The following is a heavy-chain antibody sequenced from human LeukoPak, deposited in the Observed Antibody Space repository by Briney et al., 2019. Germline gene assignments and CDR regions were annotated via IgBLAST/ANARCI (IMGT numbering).Heavy chain of an antibody. CDR2: ISAYNGNT. Sequence: ASVKVSCKASGYTFTSYGISWVRQAPGQGLEWMGWISAYNGNTNYAQKLQGRVTMTTDTSTSTAYMELRSLRSDDTAVYYCARDSSSWSYYYYYYGMDVWGQGTMVTVSS. CDR3: ARDSSSWSYYYYYYGMDV. J-gene: IGHJ6*02. D-gene: IGHD6-13*01. V-gene: IGHV1-18*01. CDR1: GYTFTSYG.